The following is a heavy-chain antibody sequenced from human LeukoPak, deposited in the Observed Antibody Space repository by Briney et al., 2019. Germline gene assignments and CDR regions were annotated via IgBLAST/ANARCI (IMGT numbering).Heavy chain of an antibody. CDR3: TTEAPPACSGGSCYLSGY. CDR2: IKSKTDGGTT. V-gene: IGHV3-15*01. D-gene: IGHD2-15*01. J-gene: IGHJ4*02. CDR1: GFTFSNAW. Sequence: PGRSLRLSCAASGFTFSNAWMSWVRQAPGKGLEWVGRIKSKTDGGTTDYAAPVKGRFTISRDDSKNTLYLQMNSLKTEDTAVYYCTTEAPPACSGGSCYLSGYWGQGTLVTVSS.